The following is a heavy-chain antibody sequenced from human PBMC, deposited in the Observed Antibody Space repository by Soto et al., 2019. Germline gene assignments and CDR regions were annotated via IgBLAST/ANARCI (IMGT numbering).Heavy chain of an antibody. J-gene: IGHJ4*02. V-gene: IGHV3-30*18. CDR1: GFTFCSYG. CDR2: ISYDGSNK. D-gene: IGHD5-18*01. CDR3: AKSLHSWTLDTAMVTPPAVFDY. Sequence: PGGSLRISCAASGFTFCSYGMHGVRQAPGKGLEWVAVISYDGSNKYYADSVKGRFTISRDNSKNTLYLQMNSLRAEDTAVYYCAKSLHSWTLDTAMVTPPAVFDYWGQGTLVTVSS.